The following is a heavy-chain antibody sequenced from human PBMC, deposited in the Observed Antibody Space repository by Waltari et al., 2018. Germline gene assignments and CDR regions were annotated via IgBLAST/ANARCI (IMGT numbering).Heavy chain of an antibody. CDR1: GDSSTSSLDY. J-gene: IGHJ4*02. CDR2: INYSGTT. D-gene: IGHD6-19*01. Sequence: QLQLQESGPGLVKPSETLSLTCTVSGDSSTSSLDYCGWIRQPPGKRFEWIGIINYSGTTYYNPSLRSQVTMSVDMSKNQFSLKLTSVTAVDTAVYYCARFTQVAGSSLLDYWGQGTLVTVSS. V-gene: IGHV4-39*01. CDR3: ARFTQVAGSSLLDY.